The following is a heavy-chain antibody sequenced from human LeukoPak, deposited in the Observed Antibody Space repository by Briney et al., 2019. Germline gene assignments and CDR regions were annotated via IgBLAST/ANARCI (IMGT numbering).Heavy chain of an antibody. Sequence: GESLKISSKGSGYSFTSYWIGWVRRMPGKGLEWMGIIYPGNSETRYSPSFQGQVTISADKSINSAYLQWSSLKASDTAIHYCARQWGGSGQDYDYWGQGTLVTVSS. V-gene: IGHV5-51*01. CDR2: IYPGNSET. J-gene: IGHJ4*02. CDR3: ARQWGGSGQDYDY. CDR1: GYSFTSYW. D-gene: IGHD6-19*01.